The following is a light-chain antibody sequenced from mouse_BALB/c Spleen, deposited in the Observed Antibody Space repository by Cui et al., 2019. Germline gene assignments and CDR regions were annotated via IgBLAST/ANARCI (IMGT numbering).Light chain of an antibody. V-gene: IGKV14-111*01. CDR2: RAN. Sequence: DIKMTQSPSSLYASLGERVTITCKASQDINSYLSWFQQKPGKSPKTLIYRANRLVDGVPSRFSGSGSGQDYSLTISSLEYEDMGIYYCLQYDEFPLTFGGGTKLEIK. J-gene: IGKJ2*01. CDR3: LQYDEFPLT. CDR1: QDINSY.